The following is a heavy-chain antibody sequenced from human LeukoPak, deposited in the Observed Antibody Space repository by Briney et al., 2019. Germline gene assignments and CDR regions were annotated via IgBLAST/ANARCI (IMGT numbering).Heavy chain of an antibody. Sequence: SETLSLTCTVSGGSISSYYWSWIRQPPGKGLEWIGYIYYSGSTNYNPSLKSRVTISVDTSKNQFSLKLSSVTAADTAVYYCARQKWWSQMYCFDYWGQGTLVTVSS. D-gene: IGHD2-15*01. CDR3: ARQKWWSQMYCFDY. V-gene: IGHV4-59*08. CDR1: GGSISSYY. CDR2: IYYSGST. J-gene: IGHJ4*02.